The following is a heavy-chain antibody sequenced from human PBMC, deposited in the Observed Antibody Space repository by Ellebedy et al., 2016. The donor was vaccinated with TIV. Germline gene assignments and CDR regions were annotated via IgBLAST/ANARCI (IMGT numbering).Heavy chain of an antibody. D-gene: IGHD6-19*01. CDR3: ARDQWLGRAYYFDY. J-gene: IGHJ4*01. Sequence: GESLKISCAASGFTFSNYGMSWVRQAPGKGLEWVANIKQDGSETYYVDSVKGRFSISRDNAKKSLYLQMNSLRDEDTALYYCARDQWLGRAYYFDYWGQGTLVTVSS. V-gene: IGHV3-7*01. CDR2: IKQDGSET. CDR1: GFTFSNYG.